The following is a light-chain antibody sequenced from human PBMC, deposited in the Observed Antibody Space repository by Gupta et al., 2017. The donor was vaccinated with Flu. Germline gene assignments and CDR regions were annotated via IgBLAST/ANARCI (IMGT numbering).Light chain of an antibody. Sequence: DAVMTQSPLSLPVTLGQPASISCRSSQSLVFSDGSAYLSWFHQRPGQSPRRLIYKVSNRDSGVPDRFSGSGSGTDFTLKISRVKAEDVGVYYCRQRKSWPWTFGQGTKVEIK. V-gene: IGKV2-30*01. J-gene: IGKJ1*01. CDR1: QSLVFSDGSAY. CDR3: RQRKSWPWT. CDR2: KVS.